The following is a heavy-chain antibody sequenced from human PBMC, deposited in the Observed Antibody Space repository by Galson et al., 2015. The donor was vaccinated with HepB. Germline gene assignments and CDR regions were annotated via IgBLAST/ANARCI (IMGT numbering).Heavy chain of an antibody. D-gene: IGHD2-21*01. CDR1: GFTFSSYW. CDR2: IKQDGSEK. Sequence: SLRLSCAASGFTFSSYWMSWVRQAPGKGLEWVANIKQDGSEKYYVDSVKGRFTISRDNAKNSLYLQMNSLRAEDTAVYYCARVNCGGDCYYYYYYGMDVWGQGTTVTVSS. V-gene: IGHV3-7*03. CDR3: ARVNCGGDCYYYYYYGMDV. J-gene: IGHJ6*02.